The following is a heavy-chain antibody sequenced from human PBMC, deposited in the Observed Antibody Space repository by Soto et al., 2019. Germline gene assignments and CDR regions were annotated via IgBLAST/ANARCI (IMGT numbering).Heavy chain of an antibody. Sequence: PVESLCPSSHAYGFSFSHYWMHWVRQTPRKGLVQGSRSNTAGTNTNYADSVEGRFTTCRDNADSGLFLQMNTLRSEHTATYHCASDTSRCMDTCGQRTLVTVSS. CDR1: GFSFSHYW. J-gene: IGHJ5*02. CDR3: ASDTSRCMDT. CDR2: SNTAGTNT. V-gene: IGHV3-74*01.